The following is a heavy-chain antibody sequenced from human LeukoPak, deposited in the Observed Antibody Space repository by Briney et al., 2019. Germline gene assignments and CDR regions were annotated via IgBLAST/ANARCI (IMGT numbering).Heavy chain of an antibody. Sequence: GASLQISCKGSGYSFTSYWIGGVRQLPGKGLEWMGIIYPGDSDTRYSPSFQGQVTISADKSISTAYLQWSSLKASDTAMYYCARHQYSSSFYYYYYMDVWGKGTTVTVSS. D-gene: IGHD6-6*01. J-gene: IGHJ6*03. CDR2: IYPGDSDT. CDR3: ARHQYSSSFYYYYYMDV. CDR1: GYSFTSYW. V-gene: IGHV5-51*01.